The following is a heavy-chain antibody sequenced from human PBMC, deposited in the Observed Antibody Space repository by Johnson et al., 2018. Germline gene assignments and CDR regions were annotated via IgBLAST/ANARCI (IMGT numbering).Heavy chain of an antibody. CDR2: ISSSSSTI. J-gene: IGHJ6*03. V-gene: IGHV3-48*01. D-gene: IGHD2-15*01. Sequence: VQLVESGGGLVQXGGSXRLXCAASGFTFSSYSMNWVRQAPGKGLEWVSYISSSSSTIYYADSVKGRFPISRDNAKNSLYLQINSLRAEDTDVYYCARALLSCSGGSCYYYYYMDVWGKGTTVTVSS. CDR3: ARALLSCSGGSCYYYYYMDV. CDR1: GFTFSSYS.